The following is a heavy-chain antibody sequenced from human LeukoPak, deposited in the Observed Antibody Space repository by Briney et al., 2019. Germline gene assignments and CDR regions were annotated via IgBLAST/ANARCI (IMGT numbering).Heavy chain of an antibody. CDR2: IYYSGST. D-gene: IGHD3-10*01. Sequence: SQTLSLTCTVSGGSISSGDYYWSWIRQPPGKGLEWIGYIYYSGSTYYNPSLKSRVTISVDTSKNQFSLKLSSVTAADTAVYYCARAKVFLWFGELVSLVSFDPWGQGTLVTVSS. CDR1: GGSISSGDYY. CDR3: ARAKVFLWFGELVSLVSFDP. V-gene: IGHV4-30-4*01. J-gene: IGHJ5*02.